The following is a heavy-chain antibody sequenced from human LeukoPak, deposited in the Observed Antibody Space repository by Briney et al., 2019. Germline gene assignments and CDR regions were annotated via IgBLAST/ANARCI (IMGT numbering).Heavy chain of an antibody. CDR2: ISGSGGST. J-gene: IGHJ6*02. CDR3: AKHIRYCNGGSRFTYYYYEMDV. V-gene: IGHV3-23*01. D-gene: IGHD2-15*01. Sequence: GGSLRLSCAASGFTFSSYAVSWVRQAPGKGLEWVSAISGSGGSTYYADSVKGRFTISRDNSKNTLYLQMNSLRAEDTAVYYCAKHIRYCNGGSRFTYYYYEMDVWGQGTTVTVSS. CDR1: GFTFSSYA.